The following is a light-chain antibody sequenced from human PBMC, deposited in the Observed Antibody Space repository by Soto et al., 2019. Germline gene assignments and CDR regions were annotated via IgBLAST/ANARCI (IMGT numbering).Light chain of an antibody. Sequence: QSVLTQPPSASGTPGQRVTISCSGSSSNIGRNTVNWYQQLPGTAPKLLISGNNQRPSGVPDRFSGSKSGTSASLAISGLQSEDEADYYCAAWDDSLNGVLFGGGTKVTVL. CDR1: SSNIGRNT. CDR3: AAWDDSLNGVL. CDR2: GNN. J-gene: IGLJ2*01. V-gene: IGLV1-44*01.